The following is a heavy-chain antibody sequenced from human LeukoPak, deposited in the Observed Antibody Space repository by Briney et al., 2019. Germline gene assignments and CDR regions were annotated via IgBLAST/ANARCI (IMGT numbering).Heavy chain of an antibody. V-gene: IGHV3-53*01. Sequence: GGSLRLSCAASGFTVSSNYMSWVRQAPGKGLEWVSVIYSGGSTYYADSVKGRFTISRDNSKNTLYLQMNSLRAEDTAVYYCAKSAVVMPYYFDYWGQGTLVTVSS. CDR1: GFTVSSNY. J-gene: IGHJ4*02. CDR3: AKSAVVMPYYFDY. D-gene: IGHD3-22*01. CDR2: IYSGGST.